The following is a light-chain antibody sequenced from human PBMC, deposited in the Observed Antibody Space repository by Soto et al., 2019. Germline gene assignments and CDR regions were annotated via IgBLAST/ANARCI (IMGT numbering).Light chain of an antibody. CDR3: QRQSNWPRT. J-gene: IGKJ1*01. CDR1: QGIRND. Sequence: AIQMTQSPSSLSASVGDRVTITCRASQGIRNDLGWYQQKPGKAPKLLIYAASSLQSGVPSRFSGSGSGTDFTLTISSLQSEDFAIYYCQRQSNWPRTFGQGTKVDIK. CDR2: AAS. V-gene: IGKV1-6*01.